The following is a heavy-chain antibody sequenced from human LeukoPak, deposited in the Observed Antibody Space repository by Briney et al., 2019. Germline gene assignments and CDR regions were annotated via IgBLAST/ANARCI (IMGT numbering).Heavy chain of an antibody. V-gene: IGHV4-30-4*08. J-gene: IGHJ4*02. CDR1: GGSISSGDYY. Sequence: SETLSLTCTVSGGSISSGDYYWSWIRQPPGKGLEWIGYIYYSGSTYYNPSLKSRVTISVDTSKNQFALNLSSVTAADTAVYYCARQGDSRGYSTLDYWGQGTLVTVSS. CDR3: ARQGDSRGYSTLDY. CDR2: IYYSGST. D-gene: IGHD3-22*01.